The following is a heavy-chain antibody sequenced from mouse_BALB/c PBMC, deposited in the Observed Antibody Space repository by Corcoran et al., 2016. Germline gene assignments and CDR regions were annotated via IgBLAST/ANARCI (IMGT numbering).Heavy chain of an antibody. J-gene: IGHJ4*01. D-gene: IGHD3-3*01. CDR2: IGPSFGAA. Sequence: EVQLQQSGPELEKPGASVKISCKASGYSFTGYSMNWVKQINGESLEWIGKIGPSFGAANYNQKFKGKATLTVDKSSSTAFMELTSLTSEDSAVYYCARSRGEAPSYYAMDYWGQGTSVTVSS. V-gene: IGHV1-39*01. CDR1: GYSFTGYS. CDR3: ARSRGEAPSYYAMDY.